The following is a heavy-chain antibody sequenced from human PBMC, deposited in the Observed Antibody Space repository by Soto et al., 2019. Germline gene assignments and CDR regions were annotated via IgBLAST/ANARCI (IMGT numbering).Heavy chain of an antibody. CDR2: ISGSGGST. Sequence: GGSLRLSCAASGFTFSSYAMSWVRQAPGEGLEWVSGISGSGGSTYYADSVKGRFAISRDNSKNTLYLQMNSLKAEDTAVYYCAKSSVPGSSWSANFDYWGQGTLVTVSS. CDR1: GFTFSSYA. J-gene: IGHJ4*02. V-gene: IGHV3-23*01. CDR3: AKSSVPGSSWSANFDY. D-gene: IGHD6-13*01.